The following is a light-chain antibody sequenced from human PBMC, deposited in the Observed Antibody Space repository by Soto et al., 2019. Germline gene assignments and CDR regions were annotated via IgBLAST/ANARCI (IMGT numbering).Light chain of an antibody. CDR2: EVT. CDR3: ASYAGDSVV. J-gene: IGLJ2*01. CDR1: SSDVGGYNY. V-gene: IGLV2-8*01. Sequence: SALTQPPSASGSPGQSVAISCTGTSSDVGGYNYVSWYQQHSGKAPKLIIYEVTRRPSGVPDRFSGSKSGSTASLSVSGLQAEDEADYYCASYAGDSVVFGGGTKVTVL.